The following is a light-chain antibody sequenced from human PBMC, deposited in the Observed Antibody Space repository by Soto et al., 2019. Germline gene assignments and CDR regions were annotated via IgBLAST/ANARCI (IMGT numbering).Light chain of an antibody. CDR2: AAV. CDR3: QQTYSSPQWT. CDR1: QSISSY. V-gene: IGKV1-39*01. Sequence: DIQMTQSPFSLSASVGDRVTITCRASQSISSYLNWYQQKPGKPPKLLIYAAVSLQSGIPSRFSAYGSGTDFTLTNSSLQPEDFATYYCQQTYSSPQWTFGQGTKVEIK. J-gene: IGKJ1*01.